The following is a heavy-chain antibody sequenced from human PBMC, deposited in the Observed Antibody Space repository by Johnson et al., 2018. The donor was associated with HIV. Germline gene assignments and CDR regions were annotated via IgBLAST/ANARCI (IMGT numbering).Heavy chain of an antibody. CDR1: GFTFRSFA. V-gene: IGHV3-48*04. J-gene: IGHJ3*02. CDR3: AREKLRYSRPSKHDAFDI. Sequence: VLLVESGGGVVQPGRSLRLSCAASGFTFRSFAMPWVRQAPGKGLEWVSYISSSGSTIYYADSLQGRFTIPRDNAKNSLYLQMNSLRAEDTAVYYCAREKLRYSRPSKHDAFDIWGQGTMVTVSS. D-gene: IGHD6-13*01. CDR2: ISSSGSTI.